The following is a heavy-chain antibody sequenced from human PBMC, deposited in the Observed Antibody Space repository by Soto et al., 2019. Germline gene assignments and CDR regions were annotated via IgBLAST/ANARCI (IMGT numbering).Heavy chain of an antibody. CDR2: IIPIFGTA. CDR1: GGTFSSYA. D-gene: IGHD3-22*01. V-gene: IGHV1-69*13. Sequence: GASVKVSCKASGGTFSSYAISWVRQAPGQGLEWMGGIIPIFGTANYAQKFQGRVTITADESTSTAYMELSSLRSEDTAVYYCANYYDSSGYYLGGYGMDVWGQGTTVTVSS. CDR3: ANYYDSSGYYLGGYGMDV. J-gene: IGHJ6*02.